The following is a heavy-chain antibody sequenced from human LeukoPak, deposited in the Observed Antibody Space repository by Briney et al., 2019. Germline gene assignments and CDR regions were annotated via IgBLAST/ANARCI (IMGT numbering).Heavy chain of an antibody. CDR1: GGSISSYY. J-gene: IGHJ4*02. D-gene: IGHD1-26*01. CDR2: IYYSRST. CDR3: ARGGGSPRGPLVY. Sequence: SETLSLTCTVSGGSISSYYWSWIRQPPGKGLEWIGYIYYSRSTNYNPSLKSRVTISVDTSKNQFSLKLSSVTAADTAVYYCARGGGSPRGPLVYWGQGTLVTVSS. V-gene: IGHV4-59*01.